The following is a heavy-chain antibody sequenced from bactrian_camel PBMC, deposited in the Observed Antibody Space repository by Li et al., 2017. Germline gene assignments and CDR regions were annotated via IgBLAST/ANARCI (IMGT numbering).Heavy chain of an antibody. CDR1: GPTYRRFSRYC. CDR3: AADYWGGHTGLMGWEPDN. Sequence: QVQLVESGGGSVQAGGSLRLSCTMTGPTYRRFSRYCLTWFRQAPGKEREGVAAIDTAGMPTYTYSVKDRFTISKDNVKNTLYLQMNSLEVEDTAMYYCAADYWGGHTGLMGWEPDNWGLGTQVT. CDR2: IDTAGMP. J-gene: IGHJ4*01. D-gene: IGHD5*01. V-gene: IGHV3S1*01.